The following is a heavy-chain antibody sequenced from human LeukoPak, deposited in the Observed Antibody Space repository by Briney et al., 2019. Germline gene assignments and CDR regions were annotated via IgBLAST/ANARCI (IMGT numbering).Heavy chain of an antibody. J-gene: IGHJ4*02. Sequence: GSLRLSCAASGFTFSFYEMNWVRQPPGKGLEWIGTVYSGSTYYNPSLKSRVTISVDTSKKQFSLKLSSVTVADTAVYYCGGHNYYYFDYWGQGTLVTVSS. CDR2: VYSGST. V-gene: IGHV4-59*04. CDR1: GFTFSFYE. CDR3: GGHNYYYFDY. D-gene: IGHD5-24*01.